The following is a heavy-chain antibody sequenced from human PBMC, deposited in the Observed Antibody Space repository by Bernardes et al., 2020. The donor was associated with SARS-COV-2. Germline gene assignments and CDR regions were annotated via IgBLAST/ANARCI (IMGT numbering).Heavy chain of an antibody. CDR2: IYYSGST. CDR3: AGVLRTRYSLDY. J-gene: IGHJ4*02. CDR1: GGSISSYY. V-gene: IGHV4-59*08. D-gene: IGHD2-21*01. Sequence: SETLSLTCTVSGGSISSYYWSWIRQPPGKGLEWIGYIYYSGSTNYNPSLKSRVTISVDTSKNQFSLKLSSVTAADTAVYYCAGVLRTRYSLDYWGQGTLVTGSS.